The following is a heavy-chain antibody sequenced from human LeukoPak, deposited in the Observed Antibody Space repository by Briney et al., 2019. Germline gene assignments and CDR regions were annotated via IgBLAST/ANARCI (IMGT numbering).Heavy chain of an antibody. J-gene: IGHJ4*02. V-gene: IGHV6-1*01. Sequence: RSRTLSLTCAVSGDSFCSNRADWTWLRQSQARGLEWLGRTYYRSKWYSDYAVSVTGRIPINPDTSKNHFYLQLNSVTPEDTSMYYCARYTSTWYLDYWGQGTLVTVSS. CDR1: GDSFCSNRAD. CDR2: TYYRSKWYS. CDR3: ARYTSTWYLDY. D-gene: IGHD6-13*01.